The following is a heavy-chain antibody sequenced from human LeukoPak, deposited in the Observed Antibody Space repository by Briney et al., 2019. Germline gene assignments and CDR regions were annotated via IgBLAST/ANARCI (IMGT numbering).Heavy chain of an antibody. CDR1: GGSISSYY. CDR3: ASPRYNWNFVGAFDI. D-gene: IGHD1-7*01. V-gene: IGHV4-59*01. CDR2: IYYSGST. Sequence: SETLSLTRTVSGGSISSYYWSWIRQPPGKGLEWIGYIYYSGSTNYNPSLKSRVTVSVDTSKNQFSLRLRSVTAADTAVYYCASPRYNWNFVGAFDIWGQGTMVTVSS. J-gene: IGHJ3*02.